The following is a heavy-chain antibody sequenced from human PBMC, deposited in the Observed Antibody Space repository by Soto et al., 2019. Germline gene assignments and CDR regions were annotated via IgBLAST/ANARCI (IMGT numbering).Heavy chain of an antibody. V-gene: IGHV4-31*03. CDR1: GGSISSDDFF. CDR2: IYHSGTT. J-gene: IGHJ6*02. D-gene: IGHD3-10*02. Sequence: QVQLQESGPGLVKPSETLSLSCNVSGGSISSDDFFWSWVRQHPARGLEWIGYIYHSGTTYYNPYIQSRITISFDTSNNQFSLTVRSVTAADTAVYFCGRDADQCSGASGGMDVWGQGTAVTVS. CDR3: GRDADQCSGASGGMDV.